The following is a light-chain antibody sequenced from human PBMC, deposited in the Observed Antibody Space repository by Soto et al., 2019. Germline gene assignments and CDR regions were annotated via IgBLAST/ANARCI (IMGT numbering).Light chain of an antibody. J-gene: IGKJ5*01. CDR2: DAS. CDR1: HDINKY. CDR3: QRYDSLPPT. Sequence: DIQMTQSPSSLSASVGDRVTITCQASHDINKYLNWYQEKPGKAPKLLIYDASNLQTGVPSRFSGSGSGTHFTCTISSLQPEDIATYYCQRYDSLPPTFGQGTRLDIK. V-gene: IGKV1-33*01.